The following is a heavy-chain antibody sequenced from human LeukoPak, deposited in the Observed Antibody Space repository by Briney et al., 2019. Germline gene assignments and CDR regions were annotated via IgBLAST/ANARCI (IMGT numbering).Heavy chain of an antibody. CDR2: IYYSGST. D-gene: IGHD3-10*01. CDR3: ARGGIGELLENNFDS. V-gene: IGHV4-59*01. CDR1: GGSISSYY. J-gene: IGHJ4*02. Sequence: WETLSLTCTVSGGSISSYYWNWIRQPPGKGLEWNGDIYYSGSTNYNPSLKSRVTISLDTSKNQFSLEVNSVTAADTAVYYCARGGIGELLENNFDSWGQGTLVTVSS.